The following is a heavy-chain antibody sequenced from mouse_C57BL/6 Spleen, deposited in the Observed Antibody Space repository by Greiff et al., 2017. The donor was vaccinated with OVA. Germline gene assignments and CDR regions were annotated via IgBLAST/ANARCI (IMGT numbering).Heavy chain of an antibody. CDR3: AKFWEGAY. J-gene: IGHJ3*01. D-gene: IGHD4-1*01. Sequence: VQLQQPGAELVKPGASVKLSCKASGYTFTSYWMQWVKQRPGQGLEWIGEIDPSDSYTNYNQKFTGKATLTVDTSSSTAYMQLSSLTSEDSAVYYCAKFWEGAYWGQGTLVTVSA. CDR2: IDPSDSYT. CDR1: GYTFTSYW. V-gene: IGHV1-50*01.